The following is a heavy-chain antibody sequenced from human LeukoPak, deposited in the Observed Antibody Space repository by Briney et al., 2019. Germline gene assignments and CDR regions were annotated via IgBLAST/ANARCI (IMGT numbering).Heavy chain of an antibody. V-gene: IGHV4-4*07. CDR1: GGSISSYY. Sequence: SETLSLTCTVSGGSISSYYWSWIRQPAGKGLEWTGRIYTSGSTNYNPSLKSRVTISVDKSKNQFSLKLSSVTAADTAVYYCATGGAATEYYFDYWGQGTLVTVSS. J-gene: IGHJ4*02. D-gene: IGHD1-14*01. CDR3: ATGGAATEYYFDY. CDR2: IYTSGST.